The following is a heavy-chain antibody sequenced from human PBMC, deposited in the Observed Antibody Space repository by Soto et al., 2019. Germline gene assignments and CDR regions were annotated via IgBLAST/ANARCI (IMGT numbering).Heavy chain of an antibody. Sequence: ASVKVSCKASGYTFTSYDIYWVRQATGQGLEWMGWMNPNTGNSGYAQKFQGRVTMTSDTSISTAHMELSSLRSEDTAVYYCARRAETNGWNGFGADKYYFDFWGQGTLVTVSS. V-gene: IGHV1-8*01. CDR2: MNPNTGNS. D-gene: IGHD1-1*01. J-gene: IGHJ4*02. CDR3: ARRAETNGWNGFGADKYYFDF. CDR1: GYTFTSYD.